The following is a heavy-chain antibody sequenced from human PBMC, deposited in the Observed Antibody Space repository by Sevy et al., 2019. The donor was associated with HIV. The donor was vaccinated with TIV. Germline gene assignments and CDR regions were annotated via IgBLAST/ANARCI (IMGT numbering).Heavy chain of an antibody. D-gene: IGHD6-13*01. V-gene: IGHV3-11*01. CDR3: ARARKQLEKRYHYYGIDV. CDR2: ISSSSSTI. Sequence: GGSLRLSCAASGFTFSDYHMSWIRQAPGKGLEWVSYISSSSSTIYYADSAKGRFTISRDNAKNSLYLQMNSLRAEDTAVYYCARARKQLEKRYHYYGIDVRGQGTTVTVSS. J-gene: IGHJ6*02. CDR1: GFTFSDYH.